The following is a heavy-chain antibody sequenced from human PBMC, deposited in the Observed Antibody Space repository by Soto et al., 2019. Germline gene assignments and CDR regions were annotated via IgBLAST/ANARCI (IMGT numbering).Heavy chain of an antibody. J-gene: IGHJ6*02. CDR1: GGSISSGGYY. D-gene: IGHD6-6*01. CDR3: ARDRRYSSSPGGMDV. Sequence: KTSETLSLTCTVSGGSISSGGYYWSWIRQHPGKGLEWIGYIYYSGSTYYNPSLKSRVTISVDTSKNQFSLKLSSVTAADTAVYYCARDRRYSSSPGGMDVWGQGTTVTVSS. V-gene: IGHV4-31*03. CDR2: IYYSGST.